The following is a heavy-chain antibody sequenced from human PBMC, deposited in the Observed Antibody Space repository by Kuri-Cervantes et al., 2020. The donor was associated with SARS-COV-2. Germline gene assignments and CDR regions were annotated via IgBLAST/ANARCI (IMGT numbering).Heavy chain of an antibody. J-gene: IGHJ6*02. V-gene: IGHV5-51*01. D-gene: IGHD4-17*01. Sequence: GESLKISCKGSGYSFTSYWIGWVRQMPGKGLEWMGIIYPGDSDTRYSPSFQGQVTISADKSISTAYLQWSSLKASDTAMYYCARQSRGATATETTDYYYYGMDVWGQGTTVTVSS. CDR1: GYSFTSYW. CDR3: ARQSRGATATETTDYYYYGMDV. CDR2: IYPGDSDT.